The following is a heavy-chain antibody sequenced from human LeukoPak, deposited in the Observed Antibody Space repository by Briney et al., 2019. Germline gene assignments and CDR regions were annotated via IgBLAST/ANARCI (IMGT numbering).Heavy chain of an antibody. D-gene: IGHD2-21*01. CDR3: ARGAYSRYSYYYYYMDV. Sequence: GGSLRLSCAASEFTFSNYVMHWVRQAPGMGLEWVALLSYDGSNNDYADSVTGRFTISRDNSKNTLYLQMNSLRAEDTAVYYCARGAYSRYSYYYYYMDVWGKGTTVTVSS. CDR2: LSYDGSNN. V-gene: IGHV3-30-3*01. CDR1: EFTFSNYV. J-gene: IGHJ6*03.